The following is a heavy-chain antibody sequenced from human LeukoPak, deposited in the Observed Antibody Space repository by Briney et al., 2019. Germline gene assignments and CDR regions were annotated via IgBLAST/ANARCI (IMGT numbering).Heavy chain of an antibody. D-gene: IGHD3-10*01. V-gene: IGHV1-2*02. CDR3: ATGVTMVRGVMVPFFDY. J-gene: IGHJ4*02. CDR2: INPNSGST. CDR1: GYTFTGYY. Sequence: ASVKVSCKASGYTFTGYYMHWVRQAPGQGLEWMGWINPNSGSTNYAQKFQGRVTMTRDTSISTAYMELSRLRSDDTAVYYCATGVTMVRGVMVPFFDYWGQGTLVTVSS.